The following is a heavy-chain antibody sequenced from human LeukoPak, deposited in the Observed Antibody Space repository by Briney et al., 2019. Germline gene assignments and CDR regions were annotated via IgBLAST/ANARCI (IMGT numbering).Heavy chain of an antibody. D-gene: IGHD2-2*01. J-gene: IGHJ5*02. CDR2: FYPEDGET. V-gene: IGHV1-24*01. CDR3: ATEVLRYCSSTSCPWFDP. CDR1: GYTLTELS. Sequence: ASVKVSCKVSGYTLTELSMHWVRQAPGKGREWMGGFYPEDGETIYAQKFQGRVTMTEDTSTDTAYMELSSLRSEDTGVYYCATEVLRYCSSTSCPWFDPWGQGTLVTVSS.